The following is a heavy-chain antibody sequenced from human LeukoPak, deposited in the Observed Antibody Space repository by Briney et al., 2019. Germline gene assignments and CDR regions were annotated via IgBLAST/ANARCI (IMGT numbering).Heavy chain of an antibody. V-gene: IGHV3-48*02. Sequence: GGSLRLSCAASGFTFSSYWMSWVRQAPGKGLEWVAYIRSSGSPIHYADSVKGRFTISRDNAKNSLYLQMNSLRDEDTAVYYCVRDPDALDFWGQGTPVTVSS. CDR2: IRSSGSPI. CDR3: VRDPDALDF. CDR1: GFTFSSYW. J-gene: IGHJ4*02.